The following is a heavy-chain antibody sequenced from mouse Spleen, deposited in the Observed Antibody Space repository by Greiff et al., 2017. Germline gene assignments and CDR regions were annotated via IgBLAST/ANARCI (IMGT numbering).Heavy chain of an antibody. CDR2: ISYDGSN. J-gene: IGHJ1*01. Sequence: EVQLQQSGPGLVKPSQSLSLTCSVTGYSITSGYYWNWIRQFPGNKLEWMGYISYDGSNNYNPSLKNRISITRDTSKNQSFLKLNSVTTEDTATYYCARDGTTVVARYFDVWGAGTTVTVSS. D-gene: IGHD1-1*01. V-gene: IGHV3-6*01. CDR3: ARDGTTVVARYFDV. CDR1: GYSITSGYY.